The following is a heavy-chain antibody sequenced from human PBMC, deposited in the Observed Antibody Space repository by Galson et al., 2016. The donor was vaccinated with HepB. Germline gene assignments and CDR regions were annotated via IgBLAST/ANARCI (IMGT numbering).Heavy chain of an antibody. CDR2: TSDSGHST. CDR3: ARASGYSNTWFSN. CDR1: GFIFSKYV. D-gene: IGHD1-26*01. J-gene: IGHJ5*02. V-gene: IGHV3-23*01. Sequence: SLRLSCAASGFIFSKYVMSWVRQAPGKGLEWVSVTSDSGHSTYYADSVKGRFTISRDNSKNTLYLQMNSLRVEDTAVYYCARASGYSNTWFSNWGQGTLVTVSS.